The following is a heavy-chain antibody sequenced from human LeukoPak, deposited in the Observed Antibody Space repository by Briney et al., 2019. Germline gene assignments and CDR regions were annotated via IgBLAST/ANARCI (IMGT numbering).Heavy chain of an antibody. V-gene: IGHV1-2*04. Sequence: ASVTVSCKASGYTFTGYYMHWVRQAPGQGLEWMGWINPNSGGTNYAQKFQGWVTMTRDTSISTAYMELSRLRSDDTAVYYCARQIVVVPDTDAFDIWGQGKMVTVSS. J-gene: IGHJ3*02. CDR2: INPNSGGT. CDR3: ARQIVVVPDTDAFDI. CDR1: GYTFTGYY. D-gene: IGHD2-2*01.